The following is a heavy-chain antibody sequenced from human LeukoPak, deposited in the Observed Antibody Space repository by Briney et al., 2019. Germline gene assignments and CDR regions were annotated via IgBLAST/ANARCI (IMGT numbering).Heavy chain of an antibody. Sequence: ASVKVSRKASGYTFTGYYMHWVRQAPGQGLEWMGWINPNSGVTNYGQKFQGRVTMTRDTSISTAYMELSSLRSDDTAVYYCAREPRGSQIDYWGQGTLVTVPS. D-gene: IGHD3-16*01. J-gene: IGHJ4*02. CDR2: INPNSGVT. CDR1: GYTFTGYY. CDR3: AREPRGSQIDY. V-gene: IGHV1-2*02.